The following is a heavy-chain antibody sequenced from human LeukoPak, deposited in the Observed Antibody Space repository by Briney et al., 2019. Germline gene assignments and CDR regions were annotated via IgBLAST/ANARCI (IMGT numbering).Heavy chain of an antibody. V-gene: IGHV1-18*01. J-gene: IGHJ4*02. CDR2: ISAYNGNT. CDR3: AREGFGSSSEVVLAY. Sequence: ASVKVSCKASGYTFTSYGISWVRQAPGQGLEWMGWISAYNGNTNNAQKLQGRVTMTTDTSTSTADMELRSLRSDDTAVYYCAREGFGSSSEVVLAYWGQGTLVSVSS. D-gene: IGHD6-6*01. CDR1: GYTFTSYG.